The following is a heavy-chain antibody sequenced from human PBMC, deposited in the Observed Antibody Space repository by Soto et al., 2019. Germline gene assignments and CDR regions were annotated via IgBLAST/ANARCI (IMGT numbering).Heavy chain of an antibody. Sequence: ASVKVSCKASGYTFTSYGISWVRQAPGQGLEWMGWSSAYNGNTNYAQKLQGRVTMTTDTSTSTAYMELRSLRSDDTAVYYCALERSSSSWYVAYYYGMDVWGQGTTVTVSS. CDR2: SSAYNGNT. V-gene: IGHV1-18*01. J-gene: IGHJ6*02. CDR3: ALERSSSSWYVAYYYGMDV. CDR1: GYTFTSYG. D-gene: IGHD6-13*01.